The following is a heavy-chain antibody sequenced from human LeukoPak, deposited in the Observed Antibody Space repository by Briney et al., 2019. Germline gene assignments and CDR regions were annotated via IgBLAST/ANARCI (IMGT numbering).Heavy chain of an antibody. D-gene: IGHD2-2*01. V-gene: IGHV3-30*01. CDR2: ISYDGSNK. CDR3: AKYCSSTSCPRDYYMDV. CDR1: GFTFSSYA. J-gene: IGHJ6*03. Sequence: PGRSLRLSCAASGFTFSSYAMHWVRQAPGKGLEWVAVISYDGSNKYYADSVKDRFTISRDNSKNTLYLQMNSLSAEDTAVSYCAKYCSSTSCPRDYYMDVWGKGTTVTVSS.